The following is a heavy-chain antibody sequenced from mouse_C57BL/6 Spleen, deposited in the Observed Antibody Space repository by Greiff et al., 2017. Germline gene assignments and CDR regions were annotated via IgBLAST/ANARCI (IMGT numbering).Heavy chain of an antibody. CDR2: INPSSGYT. J-gene: IGHJ4*01. CDR1: GYTFTSYW. CDR3: ARQITTVVAPYYAIDY. D-gene: IGHD1-1*01. V-gene: IGHV1-7*01. Sequence: QVQLQQSGAELAKPGASVKLSCKASGYTFTSYWMHWVKQRPGQGLEWIGYINPSSGYTKYNQKFKDKATLTADKSSSTAYMQLRSLPYVDSAVYYGARQITTVVAPYYAIDYWGQGTSVTVSS.